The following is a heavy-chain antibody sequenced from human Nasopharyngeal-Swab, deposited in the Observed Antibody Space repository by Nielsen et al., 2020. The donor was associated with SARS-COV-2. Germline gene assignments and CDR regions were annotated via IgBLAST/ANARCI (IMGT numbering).Heavy chain of an antibody. CDR3: ARDEGKGRYYGSGSPTLDY. D-gene: IGHD3-10*01. J-gene: IGHJ4*02. Sequence: WIRQPPGKGLEWISHTNGGGSSTFYADSVKGRFTISRDNAKNSLYLQMNSLRADDTAVYYCARDEGKGRYYGSGSPTLDYWGQGTLVTVSS. V-gene: IGHV3-11*04. CDR2: TNGGGSST.